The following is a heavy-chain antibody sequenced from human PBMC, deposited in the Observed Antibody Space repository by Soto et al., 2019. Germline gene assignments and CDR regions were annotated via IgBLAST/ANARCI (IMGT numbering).Heavy chain of an antibody. CDR3: ATRITVFGLLIPPFDP. V-gene: IGHV4-34*01. CDR2: INHTRGT. J-gene: IGHJ5*02. D-gene: IGHD3-3*01. CDR1: GGSVNGYY. Sequence: KASETLSLTCAVYGGSVNGYYWNWIRQPPGKGLEWIGEINHTRGTHYNPSLKSRVTMSVDTSKNQFSLRLSSVTAADTAIYYCATRITVFGLLIPPFDPWGQGTQVTVSS.